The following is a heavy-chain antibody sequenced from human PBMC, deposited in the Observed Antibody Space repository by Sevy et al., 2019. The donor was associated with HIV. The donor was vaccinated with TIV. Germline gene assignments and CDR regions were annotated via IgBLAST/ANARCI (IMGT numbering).Heavy chain of an antibody. Sequence: GESLKISCTTSGFTFSAYAMHWVRQAPGKGLEWGAIIWSDGAYQYHGDSVKGRFTISRDNSKNTLYLQMNSLRVEDTAVYYCARGGYYYDNAAYYAFDSWGQGTLVTVSS. V-gene: IGHV3-33*01. J-gene: IGHJ4*02. CDR1: GFTFSAYA. CDR2: IWSDGAYQ. CDR3: ARGGYYYDNAAYYAFDS. D-gene: IGHD3-22*01.